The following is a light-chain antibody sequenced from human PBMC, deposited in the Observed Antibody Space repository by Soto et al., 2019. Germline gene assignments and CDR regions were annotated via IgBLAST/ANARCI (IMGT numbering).Light chain of an antibody. CDR1: QSISSW. Sequence: DIQMTQSPSTLSASVGDRVTITCRASQSISSWLAWYQQKPGKAPKLLIYDASSLESGVPSRFSGSGSGTEFTITISSLQPDDFATYYCQQYNSYPCTFGQGTKLEIK. J-gene: IGKJ2*02. CDR3: QQYNSYPCT. CDR2: DAS. V-gene: IGKV1-5*01.